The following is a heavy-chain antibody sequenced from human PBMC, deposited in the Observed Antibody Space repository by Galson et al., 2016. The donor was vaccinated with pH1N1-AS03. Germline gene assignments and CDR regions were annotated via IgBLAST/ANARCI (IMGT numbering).Heavy chain of an antibody. CDR3: ARGQGYNSGYFDTDY. Sequence: SLRLSCAASGFTFSSYGVHWVRQTPGKGLEWVAVIWYDGSNKYYADSVKGRFTISRDNSKNTLYLQMSSLRAEDTAVYYCARGQGYNSGYFDTDYWGRGILVTVSS. J-gene: IGHJ4*02. D-gene: IGHD3-22*01. V-gene: IGHV3-33*01. CDR2: IWYDGSNK. CDR1: GFTFSSYG.